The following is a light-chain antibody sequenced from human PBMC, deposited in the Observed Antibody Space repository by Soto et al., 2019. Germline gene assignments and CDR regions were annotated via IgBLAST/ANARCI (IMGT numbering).Light chain of an antibody. Sequence: QTSGTLSLSPEERATVSWRASQSVPSKYLAWYQQKPGQAPRLLIYDASNRATGIPARFSGSGSGTDFTLTISRLEPEYFAVYYCQHYIYSRWTFGQGTKVDIK. V-gene: IGKV3-20*01. CDR3: QHYIYSRWT. J-gene: IGKJ1*01. CDR2: DAS. CDR1: QSVPSKY.